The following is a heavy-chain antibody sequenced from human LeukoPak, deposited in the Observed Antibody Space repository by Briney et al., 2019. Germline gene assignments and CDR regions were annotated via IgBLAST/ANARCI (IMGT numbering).Heavy chain of an antibody. CDR1: GFTFSDYY. CDR2: ISSSGSTV. CDR3: ARVPGPSGSNWYFDY. J-gene: IGHJ4*02. Sequence: GGSLRLSCAASGFTFSDYYMTWIRQAPGKGLEWVSYISSSGSTVYYADSVKGRFTISRDNAKNSLYLQMSSLRAEDTAVYYCARVPGPSGSNWYFDYWGQGTLVTVSS. V-gene: IGHV3-11*01. D-gene: IGHD1-1*01.